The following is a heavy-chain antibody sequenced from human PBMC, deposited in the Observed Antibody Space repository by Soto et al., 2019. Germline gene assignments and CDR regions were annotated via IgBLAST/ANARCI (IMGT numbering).Heavy chain of an antibody. J-gene: IGHJ4*02. CDR1: GFTFSSYA. Sequence: EVQLLESGGGLVQPGGSLRLSCAASGFTFSSYAMSWVRQAPGKGLEWVSAISGSGGSTYYADSVKGRFTISRENSKNPLYLQMNSLRGEDTAVYYCAKDFNMIVVVPAGFDYWGQGTLVTVSS. D-gene: IGHD2-2*01. CDR3: AKDFNMIVVVPAGFDY. CDR2: ISGSGGST. V-gene: IGHV3-23*01.